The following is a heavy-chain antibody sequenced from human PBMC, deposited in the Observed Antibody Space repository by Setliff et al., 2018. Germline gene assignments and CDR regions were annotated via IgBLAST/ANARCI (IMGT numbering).Heavy chain of an antibody. CDR3: VRTDYSDGRYSMDV. Sequence: PSETLSLTCAVSGDSISSGNWWSWVRQPPEKGLEWIGEINHSGNTNYNPSLKCRVTISVDKSTNQFSLKLNSVTAADTAVYYCVRTDYSDGRYSMDVWGKGTTVTVSS. CDR2: INHSGNT. CDR1: GDSISSGNW. J-gene: IGHJ6*03. D-gene: IGHD6-19*01. V-gene: IGHV4-4*02.